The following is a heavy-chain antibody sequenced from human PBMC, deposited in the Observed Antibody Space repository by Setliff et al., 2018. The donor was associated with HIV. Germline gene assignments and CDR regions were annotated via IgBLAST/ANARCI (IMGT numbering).Heavy chain of an antibody. CDR3: ARGAPRGRLRFPDWFDP. J-gene: IGHJ5*02. CDR2: IFYTGST. CDR1: GVSTSSSTYY. V-gene: IGHV4-39*07. D-gene: IGHD5-12*01. Sequence: SETLSLTCSVSGVSTSSSTYYWGWIRQPPGKGLEWIGYIFYTGSTYYNPSLKSRITISVDTSKNQFSLKLSSVTAADTAVYYCARGAPRGRLRFPDWFDPWGQGTLVTVSS.